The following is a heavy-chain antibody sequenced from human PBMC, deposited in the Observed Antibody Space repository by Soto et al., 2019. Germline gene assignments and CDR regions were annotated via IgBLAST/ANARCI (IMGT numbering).Heavy chain of an antibody. V-gene: IGHV4-39*01. CDR3: ARRSLAAAGLYYYYGMDV. CDR1: GGSISSSSYY. D-gene: IGHD6-13*01. J-gene: IGHJ6*02. Sequence: SETLSLTCTVSGGSISSSSYYWDWIRQPPGKGLEWIGSIYYSGSTYYNPSLKSRVTISVDTSKNQFSLKLSSVTAADTAVYYCARRSLAAAGLYYYYGMDVWGQGTTVTVSS. CDR2: IYYSGST.